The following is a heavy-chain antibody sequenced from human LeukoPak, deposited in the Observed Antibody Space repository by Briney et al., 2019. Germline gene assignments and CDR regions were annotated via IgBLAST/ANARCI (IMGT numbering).Heavy chain of an antibody. CDR2: ISAYNGNT. J-gene: IGHJ6*03. CDR3: AREVIFGVEEVPFYMDV. V-gene: IGHV1-18*01. Sequence: ASVKVSCKASGYTFTSYGISWVRQAPGQGLEWMGWISAYNGNTNYAQKLQGRVTMTTDTSTSTAYMELRSLRSDDTAVYYCAREVIFGVEEVPFYMDVWGKGTTVTVSS. CDR1: GYTFTSYG. D-gene: IGHD3-3*01.